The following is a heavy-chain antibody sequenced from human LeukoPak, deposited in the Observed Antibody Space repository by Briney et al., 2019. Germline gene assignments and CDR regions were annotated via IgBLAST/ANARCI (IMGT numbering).Heavy chain of an antibody. D-gene: IGHD1-26*01. CDR1: GFTFSSYS. Sequence: PGGSLRLSCAASGFTFSSYSMNWVRQAPGKGLEWVSSISSSSSYIYYADSVKGRFTISRDNAKNSLYLQMNSLRAEDTAVYYCARAYSGSYYEDYWGQGALVTVSS. CDR2: ISSSSSYI. J-gene: IGHJ4*02. CDR3: ARAYSGSYYEDY. V-gene: IGHV3-21*01.